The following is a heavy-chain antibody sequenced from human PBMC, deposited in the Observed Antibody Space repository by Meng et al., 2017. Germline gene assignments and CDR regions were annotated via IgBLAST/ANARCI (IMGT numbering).Heavy chain of an antibody. J-gene: IGHJ4*02. CDR3: AKDMTYDSRGQGVYFDY. CDR1: GFTFDDYA. V-gene: IGHV3-9*01. CDR2: ISWNSGSI. Sequence: GESLKISCAASGFTFDDYAMHWVRQAPGKGLEWVSGISWNSGSICYADSVNGRFTISRDNAKNSLYLQMNSLRAEDTALYYCAKDMTYDSRGQGVYFDYWGQGTLVTVSS. D-gene: IGHD3-22*01.